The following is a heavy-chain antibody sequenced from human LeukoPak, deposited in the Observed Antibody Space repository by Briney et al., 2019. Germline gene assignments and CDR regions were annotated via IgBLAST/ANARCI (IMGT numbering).Heavy chain of an antibody. Sequence: SETLSLTCTVSGGSISCRSCYWAWIRQAPGKGLEWIGNIYFSGSSYYNASLKSRVTVSMDTSKSQFSLKLRSVTAADTAVYYCARGVQDNFGSGSGSGADTSFDYWGQGTLVTVSS. D-gene: IGHD3-10*01. V-gene: IGHV4-39*07. J-gene: IGHJ4*02. CDR1: GGSISCRSCY. CDR3: ARGVQDNFGSGSGSGADTSFDY. CDR2: IYFSGSS.